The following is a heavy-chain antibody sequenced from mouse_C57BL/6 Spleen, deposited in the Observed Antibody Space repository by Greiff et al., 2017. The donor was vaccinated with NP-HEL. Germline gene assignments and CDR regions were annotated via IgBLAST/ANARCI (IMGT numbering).Heavy chain of an antibody. V-gene: IGHV1-5*01. CDR2: IYPGNSDT. D-gene: IGHD1-1*01. Sequence: EVKLQESGTVLARPGASVKMSCKTSGYTFTSYWMHWVKQRPGQGLEWIGAIYPGNSDTSYNQKFKGKAKLTAVTSASTAYMELSSLTNEDSAVYYCTRSITTVVEDYAMDYWGQGTSVTVSS. CDR3: TRSITTVVEDYAMDY. J-gene: IGHJ4*01. CDR1: GYTFTSYW.